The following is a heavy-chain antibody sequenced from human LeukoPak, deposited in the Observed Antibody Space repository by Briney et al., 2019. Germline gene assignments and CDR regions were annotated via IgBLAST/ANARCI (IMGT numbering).Heavy chain of an antibody. CDR2: INHSGNP. J-gene: IGHJ4*02. D-gene: IGHD3-22*01. Sequence: TETLSLACGVHRQSFSDYYWSWIRQPPAKGLEWIGEINHSGNPNTNPSLKSHVTISVDTSKNQFSLKLSSVTAANTAVYYCGRRRRITMIVVGHFDYGGQGTRVTVSS. V-gene: IGHV4-34*01. CDR1: RQSFSDYY. CDR3: GRRRRITMIVVGHFDY.